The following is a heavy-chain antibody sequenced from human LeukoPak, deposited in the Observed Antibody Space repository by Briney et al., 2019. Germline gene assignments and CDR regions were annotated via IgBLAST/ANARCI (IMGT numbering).Heavy chain of an antibody. D-gene: IGHD3-22*01. CDR3: ARAGDNSGYPYY. Sequence: TSETLSLTCAVYGASFRGSYWTWIRQSPGKGLEWIGEINHSGSTNYNPSLKSRVTISVDTSKNQISLKLSSVTAADTAVYYCARAGDNSGYPYYWGQGTLVTVSS. CDR1: GASFRGSY. CDR2: INHSGST. J-gene: IGHJ4*02. V-gene: IGHV4-34*01.